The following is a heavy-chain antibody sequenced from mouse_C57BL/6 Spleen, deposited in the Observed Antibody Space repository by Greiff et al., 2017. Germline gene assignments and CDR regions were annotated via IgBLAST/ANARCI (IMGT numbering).Heavy chain of an antibody. J-gene: IGHJ1*03. Sequence: QAQLQQSDAELVKPGASVKISCKVSGYTFTDHTIHWMKQRPEQGLEWIGHIYPRDGSTKYTEKFKGKAPSTADKSFSSAYMQLNSLTSEDSAVYLCARRDYGSSYWYCDVWGTGTTVTVSS. CDR1: GYTFTDHT. D-gene: IGHD1-1*01. V-gene: IGHV1-78*01. CDR2: IYPRDGST. CDR3: ARRDYGSSYWYCDV.